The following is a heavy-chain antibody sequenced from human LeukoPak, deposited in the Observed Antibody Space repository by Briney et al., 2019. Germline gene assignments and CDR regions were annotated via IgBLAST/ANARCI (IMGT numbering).Heavy chain of an antibody. D-gene: IGHD2-15*01. V-gene: IGHV3-74*01. CDR2: INSDGSST. J-gene: IGHJ3*02. CDR3: AQRYCSGGSCAEAFDI. CDR1: GFTFSSYW. Sequence: GGSLRLSCAASGFTFSSYWMYWVRQAPGKGLVWVSRINSDGSSTSYADSVKGRFTISRDNAKNTLYLQMNSLRAEDTAVCYCAQRYCSGGSCAEAFDIWGQGTMVTVSS.